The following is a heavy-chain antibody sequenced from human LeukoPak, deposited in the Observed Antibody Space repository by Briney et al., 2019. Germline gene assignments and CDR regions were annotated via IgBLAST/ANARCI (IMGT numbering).Heavy chain of an antibody. Sequence: GESLKISCKGSGYSFTSYWIGWVRQLPGKGLEWMGIIYPGDSDTRYSPSFQGQVTISADKSISTAYLQWSSLKASDTATYYCARRGVAVAGIFYFDYWGQGTLVTVSS. V-gene: IGHV5-51*01. D-gene: IGHD6-19*01. CDR1: GYSFTSYW. CDR3: ARRGVAVAGIFYFDY. CDR2: IYPGDSDT. J-gene: IGHJ4*02.